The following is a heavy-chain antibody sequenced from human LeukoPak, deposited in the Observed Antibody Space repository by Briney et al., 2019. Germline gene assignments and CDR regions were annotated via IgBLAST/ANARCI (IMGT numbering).Heavy chain of an antibody. Sequence: GASVKVSCKVSGYTLTVLSMHWVRQAPGKGLEWMGGFDPEDGETIYAQKFQGRVTMTEDTSTDTAYMELSSLRSEDTAVYYCATVSGSTYYFDYWGQGTLVTVSS. J-gene: IGHJ4*02. CDR2: FDPEDGET. CDR3: ATVSGSTYYFDY. CDR1: GYTLTVLS. V-gene: IGHV1-24*01. D-gene: IGHD1-26*01.